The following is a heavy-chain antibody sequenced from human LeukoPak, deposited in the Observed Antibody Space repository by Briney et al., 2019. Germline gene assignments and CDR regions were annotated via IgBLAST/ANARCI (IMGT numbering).Heavy chain of an antibody. CDR2: ISHDGNNK. J-gene: IGHJ5*02. CDR3: AKEYLSGFDP. D-gene: IGHD1-14*01. Sequence: PRRSLRLSRTASGFTFSSYGMHRVRQAPGKGLEGVAIISHDGNNKYYADSVKGRFTISRDNSKNTLYLQMNGLRAEDTAVYYCAKEYLSGFDPWGQGTLVTVSS. V-gene: IGHV3-30*18. CDR1: GFTFSSYG.